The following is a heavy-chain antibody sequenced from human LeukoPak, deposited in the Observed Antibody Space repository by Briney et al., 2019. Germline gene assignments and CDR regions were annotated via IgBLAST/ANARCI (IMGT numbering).Heavy chain of an antibody. J-gene: IGHJ5*02. V-gene: IGHV4-61*02. Sequence: SETLSLTCTVSGGSISSGSYYWSWIRQPAGKGLEWIGRIYTSGSTNYNPSLKSRVTISVDTSKNQFSLKLSSVTAADTTVYYCAGDLSYYYDSSGSAGWFNPWGQGTLVTVSS. D-gene: IGHD3-22*01. CDR2: IYTSGST. CDR3: AGDLSYYYDSSGSAGWFNP. CDR1: GGSISSGSYY.